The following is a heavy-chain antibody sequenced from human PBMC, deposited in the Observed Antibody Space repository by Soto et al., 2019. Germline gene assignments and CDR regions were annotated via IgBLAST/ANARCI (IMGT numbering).Heavy chain of an antibody. J-gene: IGHJ4*02. V-gene: IGHV3-30*04. D-gene: IGHD2-2*01. CDR1: EFTFIAYA. CDR2: ISSEEGRKK. Sequence: QVQLVESGGGVVQPGRSLRLSCAASEFTFIAYAMHWVRQAPGKGLEWVATISSEEGRKKQDADSVKGRFTISRDNSKNTLYLEMNSLRPEDTAVFYCARAPSSSWHTKDYWGQGTLVTVSS. CDR3: ARAPSSSWHTKDY.